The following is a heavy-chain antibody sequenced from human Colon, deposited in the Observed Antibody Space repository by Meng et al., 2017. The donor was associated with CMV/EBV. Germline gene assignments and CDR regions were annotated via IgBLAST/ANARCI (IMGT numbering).Heavy chain of an antibody. CDR2: INPSGGST. D-gene: IGHD2-2*02. CDR1: GYTFTSYY. V-gene: IGHV1-46*01. CDR3: ARTGYCSSTSCYSWVFLDY. J-gene: IGHJ4*02. Sequence: ASVKVSCKASGYTFTSYYMHWVRQAPGQGLEWMGIINPSGGSTSYAQKFQGRVTMTRDTSTSTVYMELSSLGSEDTAVYYCARTGYCSSTSCYSWVFLDYWGQGTLVTVSS.